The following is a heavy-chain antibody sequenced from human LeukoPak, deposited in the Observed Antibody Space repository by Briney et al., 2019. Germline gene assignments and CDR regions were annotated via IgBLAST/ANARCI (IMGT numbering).Heavy chain of an antibody. Sequence: ASVKVSCTASGYTFITNDYIYWVRQAPGQGLEWMRIINPSAGSTSYAQKFQGRVTMTRDTSTNTVYIELSSLRSDDTAVYYCARGPHSSSSYYYDYWGQGTPVTVSS. V-gene: IGHV1-46*01. CDR1: GYTFITNDY. D-gene: IGHD6-6*01. CDR2: INPSAGST. CDR3: ARGPHSSSSYYYDY. J-gene: IGHJ4*02.